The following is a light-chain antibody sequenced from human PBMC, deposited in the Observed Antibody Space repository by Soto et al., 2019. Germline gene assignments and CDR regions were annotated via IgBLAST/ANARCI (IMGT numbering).Light chain of an antibody. V-gene: IGKV1-5*01. J-gene: IGKJ2*01. CDR1: QSISSW. CDR2: DAS. CDR3: QQYNSYSPYT. Sequence: DIQMTQSPSTLSASVGDRVTITCRASQSISSWLAWYQQKPGKAPKLLIYDASSLESGVPSRFSGSGSGTEFSPPISSLQPDDFATYYCQQYNSYSPYTFGRGTKLEIK.